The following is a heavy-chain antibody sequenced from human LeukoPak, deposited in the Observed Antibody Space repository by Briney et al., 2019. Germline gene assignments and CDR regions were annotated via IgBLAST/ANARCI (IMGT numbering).Heavy chain of an antibody. J-gene: IGHJ3*01. CDR1: GFTFSSYW. CDR2: ISFSGNTI. V-gene: IGHV3-48*01. Sequence: PGGSLRLSCAASGFTFSSYWMSWVRQAPGKGLEWVSYISFSGNTIYYADFVKGRFTISRDNAKNSLYLQVNSLRAEDTAVYYCARELRTPYDILGRGNAFDVWGHGTMVTVSS. CDR3: ARELRTPYDILGRGNAFDV. D-gene: IGHD3-9*01.